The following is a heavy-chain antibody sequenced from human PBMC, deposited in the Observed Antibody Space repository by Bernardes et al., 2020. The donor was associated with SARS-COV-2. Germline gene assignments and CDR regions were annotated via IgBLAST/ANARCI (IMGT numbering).Heavy chain of an antibody. D-gene: IGHD5-12*01. J-gene: IGHJ5*02. CDR3: AHIDRYPSGYYRGERWFDP. Sequence: SGPTLVKPTQTLTLTCSFSGFSLNTSGVGVGWVRQPPRKALEWLALIYWNDDKRYSPSLKSRLTITKDTSKNQVVLTMTNMDPVDTATYYCAHIDRYPSGYYRGERWFDPWGQGTLVTVSS. CDR1: GFSLNTSGVG. V-gene: IGHV2-5*01. CDR2: IYWNDDK.